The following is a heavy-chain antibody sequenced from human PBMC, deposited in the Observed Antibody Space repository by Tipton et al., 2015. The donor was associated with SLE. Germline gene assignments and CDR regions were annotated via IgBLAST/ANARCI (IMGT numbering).Heavy chain of an antibody. Sequence: TLSLTCTVSGGSIRSHYWSWIRQPPGKGLEWIGNIYFIGSTNHNPSLKSRVTISVDTSKNQFSLKLSSVTAADTAVYYCARVKSIFGVVIIDYWGQGTLVTVSS. V-gene: IGHV4-59*08. CDR3: ARVKSIFGVVIIDY. CDR1: GGSIRSHY. CDR2: IYFIGST. D-gene: IGHD3-3*01. J-gene: IGHJ4*02.